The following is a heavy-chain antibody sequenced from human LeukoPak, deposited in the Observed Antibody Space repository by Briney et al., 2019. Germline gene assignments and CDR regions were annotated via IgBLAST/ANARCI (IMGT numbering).Heavy chain of an antibody. J-gene: IGHJ6*02. CDR2: ISWNSGSI. Sequence: GGSLRLSCAASGFTFDDYAMHWVRQAPGKGLEWVSGISWNSGSIGHADSVKGRFTISRDNAKNSLYLQVNSLRAEDTALYYCAKVFRRNYYGMDVWGQGTTVTVSS. CDR1: GFTFDDYA. CDR3: AKVFRRNYYGMDV. V-gene: IGHV3-9*01.